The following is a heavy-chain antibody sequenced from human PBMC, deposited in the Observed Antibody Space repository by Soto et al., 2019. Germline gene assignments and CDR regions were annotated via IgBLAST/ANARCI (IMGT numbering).Heavy chain of an antibody. J-gene: IGHJ4*02. CDR1: GFTFNIYA. Sequence: EVQLLESGGDLIQPGGSLRLSCAASGFTFNIYAMTWVRQAPGKGLEWVSAISRYGDFTYYADSVEGRFTISRDNSKNTLYRQLTGLRAEEPAVYYGAKDSYLAQVSLVSFFANWARGTWVTVS. D-gene: IGHD3-10*01. CDR2: ISRYGDFT. V-gene: IGHV3-23*01. CDR3: AKDSYLAQVSLVSFFAN.